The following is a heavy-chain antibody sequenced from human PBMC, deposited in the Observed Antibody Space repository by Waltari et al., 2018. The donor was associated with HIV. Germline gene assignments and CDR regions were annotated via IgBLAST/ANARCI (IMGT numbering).Heavy chain of an antibody. J-gene: IGHJ4*02. D-gene: IGHD4-17*01. CDR3: ARALGTVATGGY. V-gene: IGHV1-2*02. CDR2: INPNSGGT. CDR1: GYTFTGYY. Sequence: QVQLVQSGAEVKKPGASVKVSCKASGYTFTGYYMHWVRQAPGQGLEWMGWINPNSGGTNYAKKFQGRVTMTRDTSISTAYMELSRLRSDDTAVYYCARALGTVATGGYWGQGTLVTVSS.